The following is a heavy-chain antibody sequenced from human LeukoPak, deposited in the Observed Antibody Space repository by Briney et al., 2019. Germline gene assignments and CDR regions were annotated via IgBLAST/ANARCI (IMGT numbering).Heavy chain of an antibody. CDR1: GFSITTYY. CDR3: ASYIREVGESHYFDY. V-gene: IGHV4-59*01. J-gene: IGHJ4*02. CDR2: IHSSGST. D-gene: IGHD1-26*01. Sequence: SETLSLTCTVSGFSITTYYWSWIRQSPGNGLEWIGQIHSSGSTTYNPSLKSRVTISVDMSKNQFSLHLSSVTAADTGVYYCASYIREVGESHYFDYWGQGTLVTVTS.